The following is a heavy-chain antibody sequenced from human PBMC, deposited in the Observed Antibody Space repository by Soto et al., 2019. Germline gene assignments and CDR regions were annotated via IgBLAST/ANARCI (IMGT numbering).Heavy chain of an antibody. J-gene: IGHJ4*02. D-gene: IGHD4-17*01. CDR2: IYNSGST. CDR3: ATTVIIPDLVDS. V-gene: IGHV4-59*02. Sequence: SETLSDTCTVSGDSVSRYYWSWIRQPPGKGLEWIGYIYNSGSTNDNPSLKSRVTISVDTSKNQFSLKLSSVTAADTAVYYCATTVIIPDLVDSWGQGTLVT. CDR1: GDSVSRYY.